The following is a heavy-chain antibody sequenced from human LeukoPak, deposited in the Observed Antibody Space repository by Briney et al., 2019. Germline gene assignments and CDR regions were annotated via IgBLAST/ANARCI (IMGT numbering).Heavy chain of an antibody. J-gene: IGHJ6*02. V-gene: IGHV3-21*01. CDR2: ISSSSSYI. D-gene: IGHD3-22*01. CDR1: GFTFSSYS. CDR3: ARWRLYDNTGAYGMDV. Sequence: GGSLRLSCAASGFTFSSYSMNWVRQAPGKGLEWVSSISSSSSYIYYADSVKGRFTISRDNAKNSLYLQMNSLRAEDTALYYCARWRLYDNTGAYGMDVWGQGTTVTVSS.